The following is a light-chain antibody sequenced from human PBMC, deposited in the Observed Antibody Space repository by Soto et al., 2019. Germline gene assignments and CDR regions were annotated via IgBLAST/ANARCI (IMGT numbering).Light chain of an antibody. CDR3: QQYNNWPTRAWT. CDR1: ESVSSN. V-gene: IGKV3-15*01. Sequence: EIVMTQSPATLSVSPGERATLTCRASESVSSNLAWYQQKPGQAPRLLIYGASTSTTGIPARFSGSGYGTEFTITISSLQSEDFTVYYCQQYNNWPTRAWTFGQGTKVEIK. J-gene: IGKJ1*01. CDR2: GAS.